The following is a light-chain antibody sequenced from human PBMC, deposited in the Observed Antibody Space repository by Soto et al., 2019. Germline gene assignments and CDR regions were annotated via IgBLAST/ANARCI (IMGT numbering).Light chain of an antibody. V-gene: IGKV1-5*03. CDR1: QSISSW. CDR2: KAS. Sequence: DIQMNQSPNNLSVPLGERVTITCRASQSISSWLAWYQQKPGKAPKLLIYKASSLESGVPSRFSGSGSGTEFTLTISSLQPDDFATYYCQQDNIYTLTFRGGTIVEIK. CDR3: QQDNIYTLT. J-gene: IGKJ4*01.